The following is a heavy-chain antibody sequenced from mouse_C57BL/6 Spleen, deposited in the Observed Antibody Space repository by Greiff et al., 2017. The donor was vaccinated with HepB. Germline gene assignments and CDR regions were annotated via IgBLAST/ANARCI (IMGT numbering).Heavy chain of an antibody. J-gene: IGHJ2*01. V-gene: IGHV14-3*01. D-gene: IGHD3-2*02. Sequence: EVQRVESVAELVRPGASVKLSCTASGFNIKNTYMHWVKQRPEQGLEWIGRIDPANGNTKYAPKFQGKATITADTSSNTAYLQLSSLTSEDTAIYYCARGGQLRLRGYFDYWGQGTTLTVSS. CDR3: ARGGQLRLRGYFDY. CDR2: IDPANGNT. CDR1: GFNIKNTY.